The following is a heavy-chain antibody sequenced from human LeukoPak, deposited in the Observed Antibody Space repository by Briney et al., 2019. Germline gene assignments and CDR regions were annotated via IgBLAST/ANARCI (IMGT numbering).Heavy chain of an antibody. CDR3: TRGVYQLLYFDY. J-gene: IGHJ4*02. D-gene: IGHD6-13*01. CDR2: IRSTAYGATT. CDR1: GFIFGGYA. Sequence: PGGSLKLSCTACGFIFGGYAMSWVRQAPEKGLEGVAFIRSTAYGATTEYAASVKDRFTISRDDSKRIAYLQMNSLKTDDTAVYYCTRGVYQLLYFDYWGQGALVTVSS. V-gene: IGHV3-49*04.